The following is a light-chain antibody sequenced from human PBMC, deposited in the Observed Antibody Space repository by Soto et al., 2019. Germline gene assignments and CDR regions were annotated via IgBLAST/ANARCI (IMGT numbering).Light chain of an antibody. Sequence: DIQMTQSPSSLSASLGDRVTLTCRASQSITTSLYWYQQTPGKAPKLLIYSASTLHSGVPSRFSGSGSGTDFTLTISSLQREDCATFYCQQSFTSPLTFGGGTQVEIK. J-gene: IGKJ4*01. CDR3: QQSFTSPLT. CDR1: QSITTS. CDR2: SAS. V-gene: IGKV1-39*01.